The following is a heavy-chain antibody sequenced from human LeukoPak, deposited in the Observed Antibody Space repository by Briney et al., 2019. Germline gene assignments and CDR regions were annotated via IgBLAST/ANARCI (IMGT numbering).Heavy chain of an antibody. V-gene: IGHV3-64*01. CDR3: ATDQDHGYFRQ. Sequence: PGGPLRFSCAASGFTFSNYPMHWVRQAPGKGLEYISAISSNGGTTYYANSVRGRFTISRDNAKNTLYLDMNSLRAEDTAVFYCATDQDHGYFRQWGQGTLVIVSS. CDR2: ISSNGGTT. D-gene: IGHD3-22*01. J-gene: IGHJ1*01. CDR1: GFTFSNYP.